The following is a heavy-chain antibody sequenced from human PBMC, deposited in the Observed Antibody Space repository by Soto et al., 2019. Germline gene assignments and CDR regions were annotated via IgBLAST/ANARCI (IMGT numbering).Heavy chain of an antibody. D-gene: IGHD6-6*01. CDR3: ARAGSIAAMNWFDP. CDR2: IYYSGST. J-gene: IGHJ5*02. CDR1: GGSISSGDYY. Sequence: SETLSLTCTVSGGSISSGDYYWSWIRQPPGKGLEWIGYIYYSGSTYYNPSLKSRVTISVDTSKNQFSLKLSSVTAADTAVYYCARAGSIAAMNWFDPWGQGTLVTVSS. V-gene: IGHV4-30-4*01.